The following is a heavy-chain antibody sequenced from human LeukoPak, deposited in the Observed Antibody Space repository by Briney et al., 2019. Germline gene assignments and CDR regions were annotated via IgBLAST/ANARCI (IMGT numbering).Heavy chain of an antibody. CDR1: GFTFSNYG. V-gene: IGHV3-30*18. CDR2: ISYDGSNE. CDR3: AKVALFSGYYPPFDY. Sequence: GGSLRLSCTASGFTFSNYGMHWVGQAPGKGLEWVAVISYDGSNEYYADSVKGRFTISRGNSKNTLFLQMNSLRPEDTAVYHCAKVALFSGYYPPFDYWGQGTLVTVSS. J-gene: IGHJ4*02. D-gene: IGHD3-22*01.